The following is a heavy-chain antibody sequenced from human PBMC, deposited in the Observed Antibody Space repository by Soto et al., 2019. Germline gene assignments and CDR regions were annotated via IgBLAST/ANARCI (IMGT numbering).Heavy chain of an antibody. D-gene: IGHD4-17*01. CDR3: ATDSLAYPAMTTVTQYYYYYYGMDV. V-gene: IGHV1-24*01. J-gene: IGHJ6*02. Sequence: ASVKVSCKVSGYTLTELSMHWVRQAPGKGLEWMGGFDPEDGETIYAQKFQGRVTMTEDTSTDPAYMELGSLRSEDTAVYYCATDSLAYPAMTTVTQYYYYYYGMDVWGQGTTVTVSS. CDR1: GYTLTELS. CDR2: FDPEDGET.